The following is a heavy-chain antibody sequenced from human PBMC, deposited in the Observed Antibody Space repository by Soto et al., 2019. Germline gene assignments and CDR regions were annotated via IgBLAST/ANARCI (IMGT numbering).Heavy chain of an antibody. V-gene: IGHV2-5*02. Sequence: QITLKESGPPLVKPTQTLTLTCTFSGFSLSTSGVGVGWIRQPPGKALEWLALIYWDDDKRYSPSLKSRLTITKDTSKNQVVLTMTNMDPVDTATYYCAHSEPLYSSSFRDAFDIWGQGTMVTVSS. D-gene: IGHD6-13*01. CDR3: AHSEPLYSSSFRDAFDI. CDR2: IYWDDDK. J-gene: IGHJ3*02. CDR1: GFSLSTSGVG.